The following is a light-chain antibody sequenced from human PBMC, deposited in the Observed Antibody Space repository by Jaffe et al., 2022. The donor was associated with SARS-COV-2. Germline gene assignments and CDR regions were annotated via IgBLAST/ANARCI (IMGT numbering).Light chain of an antibody. J-gene: IGLJ2*01. CDR1: ISNIGRNP. CDR2: SNN. Sequence: QSMLTQSPPASETPGQRVTISCSGSISNIGRNPVDWFQQLPGTAPKVLIHSNNQRPSGVPDRFSGSKSGTSASLVISGLQSEDEADYYCATWDDSLNGRVFGGGTKLTVL. V-gene: IGLV1-44*01. CDR3: ATWDDSLNGRV.